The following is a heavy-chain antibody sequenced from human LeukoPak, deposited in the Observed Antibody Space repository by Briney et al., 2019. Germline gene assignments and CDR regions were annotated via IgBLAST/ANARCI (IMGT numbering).Heavy chain of an antibody. J-gene: IGHJ3*02. D-gene: IGHD1-1*01. V-gene: IGHV4-61*02. CDR1: GASISSGSYY. Sequence: SQTLSLTCTVSGASISSGSYYWSWLRQPAGKGLEWIGRIYTTGSTSYNPSLKSRVTVSIDTSKNQFSLELSSVTAADTAVYYCARGLLVERLAFDIWGQGTMVIVSS. CDR3: ARGLLVERLAFDI. CDR2: IYTTGST.